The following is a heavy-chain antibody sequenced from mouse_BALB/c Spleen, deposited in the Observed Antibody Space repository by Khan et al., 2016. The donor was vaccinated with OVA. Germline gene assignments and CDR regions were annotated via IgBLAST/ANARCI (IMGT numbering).Heavy chain of an antibody. CDR3: ARSGYGNPFAY. CDR1: GYTFTSYY. V-gene: IGHV1S81*02. Sequence: QVQLQQPGAELVKPGTSVKISCKASGYTFTSYYMYWGKQRPGQGLERSGGINPKNGDSNSNEKFKRKATLTVDKSSSTAYMQLGILTSEDSAVYYCARSGYGNPFAYWGQGTLVTVSA. D-gene: IGHD2-1*01. CDR2: INPKNGDS. J-gene: IGHJ3*01.